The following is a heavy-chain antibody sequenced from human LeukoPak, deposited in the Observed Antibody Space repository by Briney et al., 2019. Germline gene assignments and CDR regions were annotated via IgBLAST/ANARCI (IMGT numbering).Heavy chain of an antibody. Sequence: ASVKVSCKASGYTFTSYGISWVRQAPGQGLEWMGWISAYNGNTNYAQKFQGRVTMTRDTSISTAYMELSRLRSDDTAVYYCARDPGYCTNGVCYPNWFDPWGQGTLVTVSS. D-gene: IGHD2-8*01. J-gene: IGHJ5*02. CDR1: GYTFTSYG. CDR2: ISAYNGNT. V-gene: IGHV1-18*01. CDR3: ARDPGYCTNGVCYPNWFDP.